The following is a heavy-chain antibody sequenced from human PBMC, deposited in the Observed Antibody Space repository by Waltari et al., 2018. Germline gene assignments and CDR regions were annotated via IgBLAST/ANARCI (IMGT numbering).Heavy chain of an antibody. V-gene: IGHV4-38-2*01. Sequence: QVQLQESGPGLVKPSETLSLTCAVSGYSISSGYYWGWIRQPPGKGLEWIGSIYHSGSTSYNPSLKSRVTISVDTSKNQFSLKLSSVTAADTAVYYCARQGHNYYDSSGYYLFDYWGQGTLVTVSS. CDR2: IYHSGST. CDR3: ARQGHNYYDSSGYYLFDY. D-gene: IGHD3-22*01. CDR1: GYSISSGYY. J-gene: IGHJ4*02.